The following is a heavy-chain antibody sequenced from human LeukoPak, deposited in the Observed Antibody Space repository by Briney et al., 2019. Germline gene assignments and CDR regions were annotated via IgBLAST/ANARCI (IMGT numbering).Heavy chain of an antibody. CDR3: AKGSTVTTVGDFDY. V-gene: IGHV3-23*01. D-gene: IGHD4-11*01. J-gene: IGHJ4*02. CDR1: GFTFSSYA. Sequence: PGGSLRLSCAASGFTFSSYAMSWVRQAPGKGLEWVSAISGSGGSTYYADSVEGRFTISRDNSKNTLYLQMNSLRAEDTAVYYCAKGSTVTTVGDFDYWGQGTLVTVSS. CDR2: ISGSGGST.